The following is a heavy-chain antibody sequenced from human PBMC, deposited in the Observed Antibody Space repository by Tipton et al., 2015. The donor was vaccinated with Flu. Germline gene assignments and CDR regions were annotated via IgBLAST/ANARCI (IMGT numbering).Heavy chain of an antibody. J-gene: IGHJ5*02. CDR1: GDSIRSSNYY. V-gene: IGHV4-38-2*01. Sequence: TLSLTCGVSGDSIRSSNYYWGWIRQPPGKGLEWIGNIHRGGSPYHNPSLRSRVTISIDTSKNQFYLRLSSVTAADTAVYYCARRDYSNYVSEPKNWFHAWGQGALVTVSS. D-gene: IGHD4-11*01. CDR3: ARRDYSNYVSEPKNWFHA. CDR2: IHRGGSP.